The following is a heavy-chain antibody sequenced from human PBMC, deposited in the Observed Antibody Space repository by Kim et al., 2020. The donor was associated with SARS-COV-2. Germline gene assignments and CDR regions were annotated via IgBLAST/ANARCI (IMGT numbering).Heavy chain of an antibody. CDR1: GYTFTSYD. D-gene: IGHD3-3*01. Sequence: ASVKVSCKASGYTFTSYDINWVRQATGQGLEWMGWMNPNSGNTGYAQKFQGRVTMTRNTSISTAYMELSSLRSEDTAVYYGARGPRFTIFGVVMDYYYGMDVWGQGTTVTVSS. V-gene: IGHV1-8*01. CDR3: ARGPRFTIFGVVMDYYYGMDV. CDR2: MNPNSGNT. J-gene: IGHJ6*02.